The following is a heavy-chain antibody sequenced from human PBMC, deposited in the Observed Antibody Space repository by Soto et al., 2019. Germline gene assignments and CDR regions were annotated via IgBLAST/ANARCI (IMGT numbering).Heavy chain of an antibody. J-gene: IGHJ2*01. CDR3: ARVFGSPTSYWYFDL. V-gene: IGHV3-7*01. Sequence: EVQLVESGGGLVQPGGSLRLSCAASGFTFSSYWMSCVRQAPGKGLEWVANIKQDGSENYYMDSMKGRFTISRDNAKNSLFLQRNSLRAEYTALYYCARVFGSPTSYWYFDLWCRGTLVTVSS. D-gene: IGHD3-10*01. CDR1: GFTFSSYW. CDR2: IKQDGSEN.